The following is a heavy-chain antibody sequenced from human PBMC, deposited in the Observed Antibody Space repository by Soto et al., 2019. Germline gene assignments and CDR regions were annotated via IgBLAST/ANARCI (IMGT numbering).Heavy chain of an antibody. V-gene: IGHV2-5*02. CDR2: FYWDDDK. Sequence: QITLKESGPTLVNPTQTLTLTCTFSGFSLSTSGVGVGWIRHPPGKALEWLALFYWDDDKRYSPSLRSRLTISKDTSKNQVVLTMTNMDPGDTATYHCIQSRCGGDCLQSYASHYYDGMDVWGQGTTVPVSS. CDR3: IQSRCGGDCLQSYASHYYDGMDV. J-gene: IGHJ6*02. D-gene: IGHD2-21*02. CDR1: GFSLSTSGVG.